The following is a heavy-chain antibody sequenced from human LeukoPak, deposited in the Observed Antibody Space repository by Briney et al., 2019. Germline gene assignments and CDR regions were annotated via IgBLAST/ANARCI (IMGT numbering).Heavy chain of an antibody. CDR1: GFIFTNYW. CDR2: IKEDGSDK. V-gene: IGHV3-7*01. Sequence: GGSLRLSCAASGFIFTNYWMSWVRQAPGKGLEWVATIKEDGSDKHYVDSARGRFTISRDNAKNSLYLQMNALRADDTAVYYCATWGSIFGVTFFDFWGQGTLVTVSS. CDR3: ATWGSIFGVTFFDF. D-gene: IGHD3-3*01. J-gene: IGHJ4*02.